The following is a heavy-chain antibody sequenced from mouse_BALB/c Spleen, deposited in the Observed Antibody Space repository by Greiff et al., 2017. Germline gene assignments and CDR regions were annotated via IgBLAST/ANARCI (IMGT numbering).Heavy chain of an antibody. V-gene: IGHV1-7*01. CDR2: INPSTGYT. CDR1: GYTFTSYW. CDR3: ARRSYDYDY. J-gene: IGHJ2*01. Sequence: QVQLKESGAELAKPGASVKMSCKASGYTFTSYWMHWVKQRPGQGLEWIGYINPSTGYTEYNQKFKDKATLTADKSSSTAYMQLSSLTSEDSAVYYCARRSYDYDYWGQGTTLTVSS. D-gene: IGHD2-4*01.